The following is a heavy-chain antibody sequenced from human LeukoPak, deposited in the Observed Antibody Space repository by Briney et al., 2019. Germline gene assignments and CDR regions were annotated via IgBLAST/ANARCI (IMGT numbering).Heavy chain of an antibody. CDR1: GGSMNSYY. CDR3: ARAGAVAAAGSEYYYYYMDV. V-gene: IGHV4-59*01. CDR2: IYYSRST. Sequence: SETLSLTCTVSGGSMNSYYWSWIRQPPGKGLEWIGYIYYSRSTNYNPSLKSRVTISVDTSKNQFSLKLSSVTAADTAVYYCARAGAVAAAGSEYYYYYMDVWGKGTTVTISS. D-gene: IGHD6-13*01. J-gene: IGHJ6*03.